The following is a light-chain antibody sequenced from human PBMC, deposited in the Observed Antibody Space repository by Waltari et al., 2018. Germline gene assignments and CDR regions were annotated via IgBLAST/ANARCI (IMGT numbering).Light chain of an antibody. J-gene: IGKJ4*01. CDR3: QQRSSWTPLT. CDR2: DAF. CDR1: QSVSNY. V-gene: IGKV3-11*01. Sequence: EIVLTQSPATLSLSPGERATLPCRASQSVSNYLAWYQQKPGQAPRLLIYDAFKRATGIPARFSGSGSGTDFTLTISSLEPEDVAVYYCQQRSSWTPLTFGGGTKVEIK.